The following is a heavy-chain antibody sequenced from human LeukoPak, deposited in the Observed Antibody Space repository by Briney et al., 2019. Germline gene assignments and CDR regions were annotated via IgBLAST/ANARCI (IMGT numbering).Heavy chain of an antibody. D-gene: IGHD2-2*01. CDR2: INPSGGST. Sequence: ASVKVSCKASGYTFTSYYMHWVRQAPGQGLEWMGIINPSGGSTSYAQKFQGRVTMTRDTSISTAYMELSRLRSDDTAVYYCARVEGVVPAVPGVLYWGQGTLVTVSS. CDR3: ARVEGVVPAVPGVLY. J-gene: IGHJ4*02. V-gene: IGHV1-46*01. CDR1: GYTFTSYY.